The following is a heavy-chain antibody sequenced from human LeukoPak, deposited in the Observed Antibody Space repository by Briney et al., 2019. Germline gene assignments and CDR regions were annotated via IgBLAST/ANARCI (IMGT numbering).Heavy chain of an antibody. J-gene: IGHJ3*02. V-gene: IGHV3-23*01. CDR1: GFTFSSYA. Sequence: PGGSLRLSCSASGFTFSSYAMSWVRPAPGKGPEWVSAISGSGGSTYYADSVKGRFTISRDNSKNTLYLQMNSLRAEDTAVYYCAEDRSSGWPDAFDIWGQGTMVTVSS. CDR3: AEDRSSGWPDAFDI. D-gene: IGHD6-19*01. CDR2: ISGSGGST.